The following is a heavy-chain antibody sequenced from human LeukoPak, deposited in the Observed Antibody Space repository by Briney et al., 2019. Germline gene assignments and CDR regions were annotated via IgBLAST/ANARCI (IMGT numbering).Heavy chain of an antibody. CDR1: GYSISSGYY. CDR2: INHSGST. Sequence: SETLSLTCAVSGYSISSGYYWGWIRQPPGKGLEWIGSINHSGSTNYNPSLKSRVTISVDTSKNQFSLKLSSVTAADTAVYYCARGRVTIFGVVTVKSSFDYWGQGTLVTVSS. J-gene: IGHJ4*02. V-gene: IGHV4-38-2*01. D-gene: IGHD3-3*01. CDR3: ARGRVTIFGVVTVKSSFDY.